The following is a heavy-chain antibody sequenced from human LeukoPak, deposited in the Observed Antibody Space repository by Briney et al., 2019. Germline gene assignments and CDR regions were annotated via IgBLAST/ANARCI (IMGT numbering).Heavy chain of an antibody. Sequence: PSETLSLTCAVYGGSFSGYYWSWIRQPPGKGLEWIGEINHSGSTNYNPSLKSRVTISVDTSKNQLSLKLSSVTAADTAVYYCARVGITGTPRFDYWGQGTLVTVSS. CDR1: GGSFSGYY. CDR2: INHSGST. V-gene: IGHV4-34*01. J-gene: IGHJ4*02. CDR3: ARVGITGTPRFDY. D-gene: IGHD1-20*01.